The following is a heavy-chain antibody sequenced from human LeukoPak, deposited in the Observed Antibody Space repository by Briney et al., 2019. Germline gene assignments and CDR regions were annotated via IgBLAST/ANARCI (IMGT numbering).Heavy chain of an antibody. CDR2: INGSGGST. J-gene: IGHJ5*02. CDR1: GFIFSNYA. CDR3: AKEPGIAAAAQNDWFDP. D-gene: IGHD6-13*01. V-gene: IGHV3-23*01. Sequence: GGSLRLSCAASGFIFSNYAMSWVRQAPGKGLEWVSIINGSGGSTYYVDSVKGRFTIVRDNSKNTLYLQMNSLRADDTAVYYCAKEPGIAAAAQNDWFDPWGEGTLVTVSS.